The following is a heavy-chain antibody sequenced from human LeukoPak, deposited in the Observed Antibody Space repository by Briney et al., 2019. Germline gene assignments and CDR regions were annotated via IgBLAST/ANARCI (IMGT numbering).Heavy chain of an antibody. CDR3: ARGRPVIAVTGTSYFDY. D-gene: IGHD6-19*01. CDR2: IYTSGST. J-gene: IGHJ4*02. CDR1: GGSISSGSYY. V-gene: IGHV4-61*02. Sequence: SETLSLTCTVSGGSISSGSYYWSWIRQPAGKGLEWIGRIYTSGSTNYNPSLKSRVTISVDTSKNQFSLKLSSVTAADTAVYYCARGRPVIAVTGTSYFDYWGQGTLVTVSS.